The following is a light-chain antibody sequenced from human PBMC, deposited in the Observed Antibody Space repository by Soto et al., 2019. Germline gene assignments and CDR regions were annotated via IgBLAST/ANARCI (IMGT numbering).Light chain of an antibody. CDR1: SSNIGAGYD. Sequence: QSVLTQPPSVSGAPGQRVTISCTGSSSNIGAGYDVHWYQQLPGTAPKLLIYGNSNRPSGVPDRFSGSKSGTSASLAITGLQAEGEADYYCQSYDSSPLFGGGTKLTVL. CDR3: QSYDSSPL. V-gene: IGLV1-40*01. CDR2: GNS. J-gene: IGLJ2*01.